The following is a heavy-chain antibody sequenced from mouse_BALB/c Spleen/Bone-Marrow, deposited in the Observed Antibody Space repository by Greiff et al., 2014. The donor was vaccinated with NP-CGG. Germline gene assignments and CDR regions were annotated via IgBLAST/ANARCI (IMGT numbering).Heavy chain of an antibody. D-gene: IGHD1-1*01. CDR1: GFNIKDTY. CDR3: AIYYYGSSGFAY. CDR2: IDPANGNT. Sequence: QLQQSGAELVKPGASVKLSCTASGFNIKDTYMHWVKQRXXQGLEWIGRIDPANGNTKYDPKFQGKATITADTSSNTAYLQXXXLTSEDTAVYYCAIYYYGSSGFAYWGQGTLVTVSA. J-gene: IGHJ3*01. V-gene: IGHV14-3*02.